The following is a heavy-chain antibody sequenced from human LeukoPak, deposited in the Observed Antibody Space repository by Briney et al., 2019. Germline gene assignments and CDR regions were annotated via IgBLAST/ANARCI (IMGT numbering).Heavy chain of an antibody. CDR2: IYYSGRT. CDR3: ARDRGVAAAVTFDY. CDR1: GGTISSSNYY. V-gene: IGHV4-39*07. J-gene: IGHJ4*02. D-gene: IGHD6-13*01. Sequence: PSETLSLTCTVSGGTISSSNYYWGWIRQPPGKGLEWIGTIYYSGRTYYNPSLKSRVSISVDTSKNQFSLKLSSVTAADTAVYYCARDRGVAAAVTFDYWGQGTLVTVSS.